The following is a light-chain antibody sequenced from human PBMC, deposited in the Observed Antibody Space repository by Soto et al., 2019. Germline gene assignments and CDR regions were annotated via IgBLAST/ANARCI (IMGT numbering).Light chain of an antibody. CDR3: HNYAVSPHT. J-gene: IGKJ2*01. V-gene: IGKV3-20*01. CDR1: QSVRSGS. CDR2: GAS. Sequence: EIVLTQSPATLSLSPGEGATLSCRASQSVRSGSLAWYKQRPGQAPRLLIFGASSRATDIPDRFSGSGYGTDFPLTISRLEPEDSAVYYCHNYAVSPHTFGQGTTLEIK.